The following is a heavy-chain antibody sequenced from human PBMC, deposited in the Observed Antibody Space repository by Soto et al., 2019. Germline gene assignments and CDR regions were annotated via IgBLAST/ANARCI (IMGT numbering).Heavy chain of an antibody. J-gene: IGHJ5*02. D-gene: IGHD4-17*01. Sequence: WTWIRQHPGKALEWIGYIYYSGNTYYNSSLKGRVSISVDTSKNQFSLDLSSVTAADTAVYYCARATRTTWFDPWGQGTLVTVSS. CDR3: ARATRTTWFDP. CDR2: IYYSGNT. V-gene: IGHV4-31*02.